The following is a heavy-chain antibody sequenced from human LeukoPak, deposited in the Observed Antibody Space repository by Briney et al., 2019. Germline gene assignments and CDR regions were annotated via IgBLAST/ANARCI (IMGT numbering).Heavy chain of an antibody. CDR3: ARDYGDYSGYFDY. CDR1: GGSISSSSYY. Sequence: SETLSLTCTVSGGSISSSSYYWSWIRQPAGKGLEWIGRIYTSGSTNYNPSLKSRVTMSVDTSKNQFSLKLSSVTAADTAVYYCARDYGDYSGYFDYWGQGTLVTVSS. CDR2: IYTSGST. D-gene: IGHD4-17*01. J-gene: IGHJ4*02. V-gene: IGHV4-61*02.